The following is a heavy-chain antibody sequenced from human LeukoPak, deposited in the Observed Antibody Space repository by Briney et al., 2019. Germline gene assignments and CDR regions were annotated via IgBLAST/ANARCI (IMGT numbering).Heavy chain of an antibody. Sequence: GGSLRLSCAASGFTFTNYAMHWVRQAPGKGLEWVAVISYDGSNKYYADSEKGRFTISRDNSKNTLYLQMNSLRAEDTAVYYCARDVSGQVNYGMDVWGQGTTVTVSS. CDR2: ISYDGSNK. CDR1: GFTFTNYA. J-gene: IGHJ6*02. D-gene: IGHD3/OR15-3a*01. CDR3: ARDVSGQVNYGMDV. V-gene: IGHV3-30-3*01.